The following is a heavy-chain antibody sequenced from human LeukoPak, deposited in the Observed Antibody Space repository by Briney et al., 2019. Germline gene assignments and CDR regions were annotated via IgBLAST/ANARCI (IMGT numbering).Heavy chain of an antibody. CDR2: IYYSGST. CDR3: ARDVSRPAIWYFDL. J-gene: IGHJ2*01. CDR1: GGSISSYY. V-gene: IGHV4-59*01. Sequence: PSETLSLTCTVSGGSISSYYWSWIRQPPGKGLEWIGYIYYSGSTNYNPSLKSRVTISVDTSKNQFSLKLSSVTAADTAVYYCARDVSRPAIWYFDLWGRGTLVTVSS. D-gene: IGHD6-6*01.